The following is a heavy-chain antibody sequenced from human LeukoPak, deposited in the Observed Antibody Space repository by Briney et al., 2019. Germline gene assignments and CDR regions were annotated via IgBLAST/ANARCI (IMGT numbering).Heavy chain of an antibody. CDR2: TSYDGSTK. Sequence: GGSLRLSCAASGFTFSSYAMHWVRQAPGKGLEWVAITSYDGSTKYYADSVKGRFTLSRDNSKNTLYLQMNSLRAEDTAVYYCASATTVVTPGYFDYWGQGTLVTVSS. CDR3: ASATTVVTPGYFDY. D-gene: IGHD4-23*01. CDR1: GFTFSSYA. V-gene: IGHV3-30-3*01. J-gene: IGHJ4*02.